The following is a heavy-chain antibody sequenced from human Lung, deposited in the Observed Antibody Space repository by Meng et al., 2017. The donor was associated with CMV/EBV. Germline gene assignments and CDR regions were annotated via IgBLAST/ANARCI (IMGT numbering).Heavy chain of an antibody. CDR1: GFYFSDYG. D-gene: IGHD1-7*01. CDR3: ARTYKWKYDTPYYYYYYSIDF. Sequence: GESLKISCTASGFYFSDYGMHWARQAPGKGLEWVTFIDYDESDKYYTDSVKGRFTISRDNSKKTLYLQMNSLRAEDTAVYYCARTYKWKYDTPYYYYYYSIDFWGQGTTVTVSS. CDR2: IDYDESDK. V-gene: IGHV3-30*02. J-gene: IGHJ6*03.